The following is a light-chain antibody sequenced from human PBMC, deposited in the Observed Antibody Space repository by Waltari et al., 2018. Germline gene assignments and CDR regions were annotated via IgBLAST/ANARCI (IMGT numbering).Light chain of an antibody. CDR2: GND. J-gene: IGLJ1*01. CDR1: SSNIGNNY. CDR3: GTWDSSLSLYV. Sequence: QSVLTQPPSVSAAPGQKVNVSCSGSSSNIGNNYVSWYQQLQGSAPTLLIYGNDERPSGMPDRLSGSKSGTSATLGITGLQTGDEADYYCGTWDSSLSLYVFGTGTKVTVL. V-gene: IGLV1-51*01.